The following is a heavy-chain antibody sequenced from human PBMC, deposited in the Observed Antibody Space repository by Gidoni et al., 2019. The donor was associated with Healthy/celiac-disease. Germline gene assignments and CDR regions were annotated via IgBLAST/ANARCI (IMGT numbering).Heavy chain of an antibody. J-gene: IGHJ5*02. CDR1: GGSISSGGYY. CDR3: ASSGEYCTNGVCYTGAFDP. D-gene: IGHD2-8*01. Sequence: QVQLQESVPGLVKPSQTLSLTCTVSGGSISSGGYYWSWIRQHPGKGLEWIGYIYYSGSTYYNPSLKSRVTISVDTSKNQFSLKLSSVTAADTAVYYCASSGEYCTNGVCYTGAFDPWGQGTLVTVSS. CDR2: IYYSGST. V-gene: IGHV4-31*03.